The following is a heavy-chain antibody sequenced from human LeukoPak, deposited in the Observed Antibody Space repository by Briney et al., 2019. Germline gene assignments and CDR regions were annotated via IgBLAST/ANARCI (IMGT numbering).Heavy chain of an antibody. D-gene: IGHD6-6*01. CDR3: ARGLGWFDP. Sequence: SVKVSCKASGGTFSSYAISWVRQAPGQGLEWMGRIIPILGIADYAQKFQGRVTITADKSTSTAYMELSSLRSEDTAVYYCARGLGWFDPWGQGTLVTVSS. CDR1: GGTFSSYA. V-gene: IGHV1-69*04. J-gene: IGHJ5*02. CDR2: IIPILGIA.